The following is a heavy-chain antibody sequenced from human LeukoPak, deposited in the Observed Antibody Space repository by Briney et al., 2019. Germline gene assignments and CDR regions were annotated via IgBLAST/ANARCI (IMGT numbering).Heavy chain of an antibody. J-gene: IGHJ4*02. CDR1: GYTFTGYY. CDR3: ARVPTLEKGYCSAGSCCRAFDY. D-gene: IGHD2-15*01. CDR2: INPNSGGT. Sequence: ASVKVSCKASGYTFTGYYMHWVRQAPGQGLEWMGWINPNSGGTNYAQKFQGWVTMTRDTSISTAYMELRSLVSDDTAVYYCARVPTLEKGYCSAGSCCRAFDYWGQGTLVTVSS. V-gene: IGHV1-2*04.